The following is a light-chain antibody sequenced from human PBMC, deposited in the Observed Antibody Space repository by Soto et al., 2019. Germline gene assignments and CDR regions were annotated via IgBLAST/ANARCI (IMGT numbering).Light chain of an antibody. V-gene: IGLV1-44*01. J-gene: IGLJ2*01. CDR1: TSNIGTNT. Sequence: QSVLTQSPSASGTPGQRVSISCSGSTSNIGTNTVSWYQHVPGTAPKLLIYSNDQRPSAVPGRFSGSKSGTSASLAISGLLSEDEADYYCAPWEDSRTVVFGGGTTLTVL. CDR2: SND. CDR3: APWEDSRTVV.